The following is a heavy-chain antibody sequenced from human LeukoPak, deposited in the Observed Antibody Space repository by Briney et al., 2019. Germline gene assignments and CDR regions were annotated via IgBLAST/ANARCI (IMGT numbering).Heavy chain of an antibody. CDR3: ATEGLDSGSYLPPHDY. CDR1: GFTFGDYA. V-gene: IGHV3-48*01. D-gene: IGHD1-26*01. J-gene: IGHJ4*02. Sequence: GGSLRLSCTTSGFTFGDYAMSWFRQAPGKGLEWVSYISSSSSTIYYADSVKGRFTISRDNAKNSLYLQMNSLRAEDTAVYYCATEGLDSGSYLPPHDYWGQGTLVTVSS. CDR2: ISSSSSTI.